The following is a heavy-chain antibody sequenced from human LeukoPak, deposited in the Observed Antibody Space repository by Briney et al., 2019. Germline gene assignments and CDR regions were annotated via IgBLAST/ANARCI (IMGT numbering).Heavy chain of an antibody. CDR1: GFTFSSYA. D-gene: IGHD5-12*01. CDR3: VRDRGYSGYDLLY. Sequence: PGGSLRLSCAASGFTFSSYAMNWVRQAPGKGLEWVSYISGSSSTIHYADSVKGRFTISRDNAKNSLYLQMNSLRDEDTAVYYCVRDRGYSGYDLLYWGQGTLVTVSS. J-gene: IGHJ4*02. V-gene: IGHV3-48*02. CDR2: ISGSSSTI.